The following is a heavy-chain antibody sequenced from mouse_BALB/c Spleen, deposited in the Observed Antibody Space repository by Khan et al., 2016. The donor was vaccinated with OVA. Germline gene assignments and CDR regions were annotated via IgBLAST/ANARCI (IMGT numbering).Heavy chain of an antibody. D-gene: IGHD2-13*01. V-gene: IGHV5-4*02. CDR3: TRGYYGDPFAY. Sequence: EVELVESGGGLVKPGGSLKLSCAASGFTFSDYYMYWVRQTPEKRLEWVATISDGTTYIYYPDNVKGRFTISRDNAKNNLYLQMSSPKTEDNARYYCTRGYYGDPFAYWGQGTLVTVSA. CDR1: GFTFSDYY. J-gene: IGHJ3*01. CDR2: ISDGTTYI.